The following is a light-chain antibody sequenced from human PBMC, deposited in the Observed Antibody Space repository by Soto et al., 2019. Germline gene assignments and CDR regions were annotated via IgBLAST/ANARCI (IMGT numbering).Light chain of an antibody. J-gene: IGKJ2*01. CDR1: QSVSHN. V-gene: IGKV3-15*01. Sequence: EIVMTQSPATLSVSPGEGANLSCRASQSVSHNLAWYKQKPGQAPRLLIYGASTRATGIPTMFSGSGSGTEFTLTISSLQSEDFAVYYCEQYNSWPPLYTFGQGNKLEIK. CDR2: GAS. CDR3: EQYNSWPPLYT.